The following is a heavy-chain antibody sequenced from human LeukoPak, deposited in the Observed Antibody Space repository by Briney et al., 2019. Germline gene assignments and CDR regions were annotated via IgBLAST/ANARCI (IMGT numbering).Heavy chain of an antibody. CDR1: GGTFSSYA. CDR2: IIPIFGTA. J-gene: IGHJ4*02. D-gene: IGHD3-10*01. CDR3: AREHMVRGAMRLGY. V-gene: IGHV1-69*01. Sequence: GSSVKVSCKASGGTFSSYAISWVRQAPGQGLEWMGGIIPIFGTANYAQKFQGRVTITADESTSTAYMELSSLRSEDTAVYYCAREHMVRGAMRLGYWGQGTLVTVSS.